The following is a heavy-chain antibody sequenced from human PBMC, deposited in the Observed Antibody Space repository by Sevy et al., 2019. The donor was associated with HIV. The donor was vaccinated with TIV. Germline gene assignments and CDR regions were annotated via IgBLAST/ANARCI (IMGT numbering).Heavy chain of an antibody. D-gene: IGHD2-15*01. CDR1: GFTFSSYS. V-gene: IGHV3-48*01. J-gene: IGHJ6*02. Sequence: GGSLRLSFAASGFTFSSYSMNWVRQAPGKGLEWVSYISSSSSTIYYADSVKGRFTISRDNAKNSLYLQMNSLRAEDTAVYYCARDQGYCSGGSCFYYYYYGMDVWGQGTTVTVSS. CDR3: ARDQGYCSGGSCFYYYYYGMDV. CDR2: ISSSSSTI.